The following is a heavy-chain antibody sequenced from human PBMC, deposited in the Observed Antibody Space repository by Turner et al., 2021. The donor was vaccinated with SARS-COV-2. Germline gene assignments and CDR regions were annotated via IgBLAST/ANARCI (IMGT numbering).Heavy chain of an antibody. D-gene: IGHD2-2*01. CDR2: FDPEDGET. CDR1: GYTLTELS. Sequence: QLQLVHSGAEVQKPGASVKVSCNLSGYTLTELSMSWVRQAPGKGLEWMGGFDPEDGETIYAQKFQGRVTMTEDTSTDTAYLELSSLRSEDTAVYYCATGYQLRVNWFDPWGQGTLVTVSS. J-gene: IGHJ5*02. V-gene: IGHV1-24*01. CDR3: ATGYQLRVNWFDP.